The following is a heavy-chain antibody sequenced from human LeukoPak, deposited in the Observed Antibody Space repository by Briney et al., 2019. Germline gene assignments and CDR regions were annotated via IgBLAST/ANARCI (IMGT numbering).Heavy chain of an antibody. D-gene: IGHD2-21*01. V-gene: IGHV4-39*07. CDR1: GGSISSSSYY. J-gene: IGHJ5*02. Sequence: SETLSLTCTVSGGSISSSSYYWGWIRQPPGKGLEWIGSIYYSGSTYYNPSLKSRVAISVDTSKNQFSLKLSSVTAADTAVYYCARAPQRSYQHNWFDPWGQGTLVTVSP. CDR2: IYYSGST. CDR3: ARAPQRSYQHNWFDP.